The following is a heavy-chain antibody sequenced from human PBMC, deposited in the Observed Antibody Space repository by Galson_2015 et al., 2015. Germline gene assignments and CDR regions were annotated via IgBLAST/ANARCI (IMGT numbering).Heavy chain of an antibody. D-gene: IGHD2-2*01. V-gene: IGHV3-53*01. J-gene: IGHJ4*02. CDR2: IYSGGST. CDR3: ARSGGSCSSTTCYIAY. Sequence: EWVSVIYSGGSTYYADSVKGRFTISRDNSKNTLYLQMNSLRAEDTAVYYCARSGGSCSSTTCYIAYWGQGTLVTVSS.